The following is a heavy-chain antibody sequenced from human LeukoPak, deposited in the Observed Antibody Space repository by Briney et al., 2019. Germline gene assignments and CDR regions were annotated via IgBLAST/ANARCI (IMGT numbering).Heavy chain of an antibody. J-gene: IGHJ6*02. CDR2: INPNSGGT. D-gene: IGHD3-3*01. CDR1: GYTFTGYY. V-gene: IGHV1-2*06. Sequence: ASVKVSCKASGYTFTGYYMHWVRQAPGQGLEWMGRINPNSGGTNYAQKFQGRVTMTRDTSISTAYMELSRLRSDDTAVYYCARVGLYDFWSGYFYYYGMDVWSQGTTVTVSS. CDR3: ARVGLYDFWSGYFYYYGMDV.